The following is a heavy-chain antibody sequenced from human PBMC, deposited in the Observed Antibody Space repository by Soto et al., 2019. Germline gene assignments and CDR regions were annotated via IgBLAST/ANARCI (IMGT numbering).Heavy chain of an antibody. J-gene: IGHJ3*01. CDR2: ISGDDGSG. Sequence: PGGSLRLSWVSSGVTFTTNAMDWVRQAPGKGLEWVSFISGDDGSGNYADSVKGRFTISRDNSKNTLYLQMNSLRAEDTAIYYCLKEASGWTSSGSFDLWGRGTLVTVSS. CDR1: GVTFTTNA. CDR3: LKEASGWTSSGSFDL. V-gene: IGHV3-23*01. D-gene: IGHD6-19*01.